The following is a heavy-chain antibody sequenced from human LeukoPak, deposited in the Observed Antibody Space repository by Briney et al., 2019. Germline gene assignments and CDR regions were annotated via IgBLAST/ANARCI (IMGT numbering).Heavy chain of an antibody. Sequence: GGSLRLSCAASGFTFSTSNMHWVRQAPGKGLEWVSFISYDGSNKKEADSVKGRFTISRDNSKNTLYLQMNSLRAADTAVYYCAKGPLRDFDFWGQGILVTVSS. V-gene: IGHV3-30*04. CDR2: ISYDGSNK. CDR1: GFTFSTSN. CDR3: AKGPLRDFDF. J-gene: IGHJ4*02.